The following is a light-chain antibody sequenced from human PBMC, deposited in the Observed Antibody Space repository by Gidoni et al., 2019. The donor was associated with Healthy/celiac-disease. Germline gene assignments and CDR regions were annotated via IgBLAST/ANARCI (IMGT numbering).Light chain of an antibody. CDR1: SSNIGSNY. CDR3: AAWDDSLSGHYV. Sequence: SVLTQPPSASGTPGQRATISCSGSSSNIGSNYVYWYQQLPGTAPKLLIYRNNQRPSGVPDRFSGSKSGTSASLAISGLRSEDEADYYCAAWDDSLSGHYVFGTGTKVTVL. CDR2: RNN. J-gene: IGLJ1*01. V-gene: IGLV1-47*01.